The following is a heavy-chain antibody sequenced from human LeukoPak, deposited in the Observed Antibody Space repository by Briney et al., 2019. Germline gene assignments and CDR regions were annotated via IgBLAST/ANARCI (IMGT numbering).Heavy chain of an antibody. V-gene: IGHV4-31*03. D-gene: IGHD6-19*01. CDR1: GVSISSAGYC. Sequence: SQTLSLTCTVSGVSISSAGYCWTWLRQHPGKGLEWIGNIYYSGSTYYNPSLKSRVSISVDTSKNQFSLKLSSVTAADTAVYYCARLFDHSSGWYGSYFDYWGQGTLVTVSS. CDR3: ARLFDHSSGWYGSYFDY. J-gene: IGHJ4*02. CDR2: IYYSGST.